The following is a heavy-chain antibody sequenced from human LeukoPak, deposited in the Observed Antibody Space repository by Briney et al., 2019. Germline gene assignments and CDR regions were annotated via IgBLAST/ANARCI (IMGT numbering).Heavy chain of an antibody. CDR1: GFTFSSYA. CDR3: ARDERSGSYQTFDY. CDR2: ISYDGSNK. J-gene: IGHJ4*02. Sequence: GGSLRLSCAASGFTFSSYAMHWVRQAPGKGLEWVAVISYDGSNKYYADSVKGRFTISRDNSKNTLYLQMNSLRAEDTAVYYCARDERSGSYQTFDYWGQGTLVTVSS. V-gene: IGHV3-30*04. D-gene: IGHD1-26*01.